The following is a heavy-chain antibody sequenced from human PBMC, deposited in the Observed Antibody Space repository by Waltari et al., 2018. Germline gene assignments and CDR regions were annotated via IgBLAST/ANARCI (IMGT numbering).Heavy chain of an antibody. D-gene: IGHD3-10*01. V-gene: IGHV4-38-2*01. CDR1: GYSISSDYY. J-gene: IGHJ3*02. Sequence: QVQLQESGPGLVRPSETLSLTRVVSGYSISSDYYWGWVRQPPGKGLEWIGSIYYSGSTYYNPSLKSRVTISVDTSENQFSLNMRSVTAADTAVYYCARAPRALLLWHGFDIWGQGTLVSVSS. CDR2: IYYSGST. CDR3: ARAPRALLLWHGFDI.